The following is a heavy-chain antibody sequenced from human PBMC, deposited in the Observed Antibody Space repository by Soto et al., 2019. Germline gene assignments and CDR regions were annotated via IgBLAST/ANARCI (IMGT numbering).Heavy chain of an antibody. CDR1: GGTFSSYP. J-gene: IGHJ6*02. CDR2: IIPILGSA. D-gene: IGHD3-16*01. CDR3: ARGRKRLTPYYYYYYGMDV. Sequence: SVKGSCKASGGTFSSYPISWVRQAPGQGLEWMGVIIPILGSADYAQKFQDRVTITADESTSTAYMDLSNLRSEDTAVYYCARGRKRLTPYYYYYYGMDVWGQGTTVTVSS. V-gene: IGHV1-69*13.